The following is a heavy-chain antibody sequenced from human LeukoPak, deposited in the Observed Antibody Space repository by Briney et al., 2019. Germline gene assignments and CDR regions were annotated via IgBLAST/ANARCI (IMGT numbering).Heavy chain of an antibody. CDR1: VFTFSIYS. Sequence: GRCLRLSRASSVFTFSIYSMNGVPHAPGKGREWVSSISSRSNYIYYADSVKGRFTIYRDNAKNSLYLQMNSLGAEDTAVYYCARRGEEYDFWSGYSPFDYWGQGTLVTVSS. CDR2: ISSRSNYI. CDR3: ARRGEEYDFWSGYSPFDY. D-gene: IGHD3-3*01. J-gene: IGHJ4*02. V-gene: IGHV3-21*01.